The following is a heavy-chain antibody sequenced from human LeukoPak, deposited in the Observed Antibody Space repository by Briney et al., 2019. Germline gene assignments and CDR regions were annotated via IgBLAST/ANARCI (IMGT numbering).Heavy chain of an antibody. Sequence: SQTLSLTCAISGDSVSSISVAWNWIRQSPSRGLECLGRTYYRSKWYYEYAVSVKSRINISPDTSKNQFSLQLTSVTPEDTAVYYCSLARSEYHYGMDVWGQGTTVTVSS. CDR3: SLARSEYHYGMDV. J-gene: IGHJ6*02. V-gene: IGHV6-1*01. CDR2: TYYRSKWYY. CDR1: GDSVSSISVA.